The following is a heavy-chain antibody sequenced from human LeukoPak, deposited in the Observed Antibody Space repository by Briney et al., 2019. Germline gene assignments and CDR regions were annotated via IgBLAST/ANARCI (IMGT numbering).Heavy chain of an antibody. J-gene: IGHJ4*02. D-gene: IGHD5/OR15-5a*01. Sequence: GGSLRLSCAASGFTFSSYAMSWVRQAPGKGLEWISAISGPAGSWDYADSVKGRFTISRDNSKNTLFLQMNSLRADDTAIYYCAKKVGLVSAPLYYFDVWGQGTLVTVSS. CDR3: AKKVGLVSAPLYYFDV. V-gene: IGHV3-23*01. CDR2: ISGPAGSW. CDR1: GFTFSSYA.